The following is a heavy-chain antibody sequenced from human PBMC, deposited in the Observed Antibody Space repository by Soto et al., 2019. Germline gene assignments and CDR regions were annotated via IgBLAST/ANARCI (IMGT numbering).Heavy chain of an antibody. Sequence: GGSLRLSCAASGFTFSSYDMHWVRQATGKGLEWVSAIGTAGDTYYPGSVKGRFTISRENAKNSLYLQMNSLRAGDTAVYYCARAHSKGSYYYYYMDVWGKGTTVTVSS. CDR2: IGTAGDT. CDR3: ARAHSKGSYYYYYMDV. CDR1: GFTFSSYD. D-gene: IGHD4-4*01. J-gene: IGHJ6*03. V-gene: IGHV3-13*01.